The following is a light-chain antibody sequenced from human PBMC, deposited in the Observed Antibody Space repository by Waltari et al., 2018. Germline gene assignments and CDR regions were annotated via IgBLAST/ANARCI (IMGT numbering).Light chain of an antibody. CDR3: QEYNRFST. CDR2: DAS. J-gene: IGKJ1*01. Sequence: DIQMTQSPSMLSASVGARVTITCRASQSIRGWLAWYQMKPGLAPKLLIYDASKMGDGVPSRFSGSGFGTNFTLTINSLQPDDFATYYCQEYNRFSTFGLGTKV. V-gene: IGKV1-5*01. CDR1: QSIRGW.